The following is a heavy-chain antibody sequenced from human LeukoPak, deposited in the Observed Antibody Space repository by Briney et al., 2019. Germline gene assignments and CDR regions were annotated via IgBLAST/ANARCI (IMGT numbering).Heavy chain of an antibody. CDR2: VRYDGSNE. CDR3: ARAPSEIGGYYPEYFRH. V-gene: IGHV3-30*02. Sequence: GGSLRLSCAASGFVFSDYGMHWVRQAPGKGLEWVAFVRYDGSNEYYADSMKGRFTISRDNAKNTVSLQMNSLRAEDTGVYYCARAPSEIGGYYPEYFRHWGQGTLVPVSS. J-gene: IGHJ1*01. D-gene: IGHD3-22*01. CDR1: GFVFSDYG.